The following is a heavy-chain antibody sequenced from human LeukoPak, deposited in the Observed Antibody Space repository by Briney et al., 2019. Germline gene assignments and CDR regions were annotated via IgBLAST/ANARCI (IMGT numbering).Heavy chain of an antibody. J-gene: IGHJ4*02. CDR1: GFTFSGYS. V-gene: IGHV3-21*01. CDR2: ISSSSSYI. CDR3: ARDLPGGECLDY. D-gene: IGHD3-16*01. Sequence: ASLRLSCATSGFTFSGYSRNCVRQAPGEELEWVSSISSSSSYIYYADSVKGRFTISRDNAKNSLYLQMDSLRAEDTAVYYCARDLPGGECLDYWGQGTLVTVSS.